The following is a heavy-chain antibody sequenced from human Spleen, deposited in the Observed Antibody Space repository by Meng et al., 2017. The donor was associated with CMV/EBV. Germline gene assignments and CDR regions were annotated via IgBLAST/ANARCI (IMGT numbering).Heavy chain of an antibody. J-gene: IGHJ4*02. D-gene: IGHD6-6*01. CDR2: IRYDGSDK. V-gene: IGHV3-30*02. CDR1: GFSFSTYG. CDR3: AKILAATPVSYFDS. Sequence: GESLKISCVASGFSFSTYGMHWVRQAPGKGLEWVAFIRYDGSDKFFADSVKGRFTISRDNSKNTLYPQMNSLRADDTAVYYCAKILAATPVSYFDSWGQGTLVTVSS.